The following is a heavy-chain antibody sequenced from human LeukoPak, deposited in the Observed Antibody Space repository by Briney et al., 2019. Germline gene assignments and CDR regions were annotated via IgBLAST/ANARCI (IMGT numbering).Heavy chain of an antibody. D-gene: IGHD4/OR15-4a*01. CDR3: AKDYAANSPLPTYYLDY. Sequence: PGGSLRLSCAASGFTFDDYAMHWVRQAPGKGLEWVSGISWNSGSIGYADSVKGRFTISRDNAKNSLYLQMNSLRAEDTALYYCAKDYAANSPLPTYYLDYWGQGTLVTVSS. J-gene: IGHJ4*02. V-gene: IGHV3-9*01. CDR2: ISWNSGSI. CDR1: GFTFDDYA.